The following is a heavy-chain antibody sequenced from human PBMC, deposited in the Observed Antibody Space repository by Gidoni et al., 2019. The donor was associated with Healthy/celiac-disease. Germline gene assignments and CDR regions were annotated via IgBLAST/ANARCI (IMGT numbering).Heavy chain of an antibody. CDR1: GFTFRSYA. CDR3: ARSAAYCGGDCYSGFDY. D-gene: IGHD2-21*01. Sequence: EVQLVESGGGLVQPGGSLRLSCAASGFTFRSYAMQWVRQAPGKGLEYVSAISSNGGSTYYANSVKGRFTISRDNSKNTLYLQMGSLRAEDMAVYYCARSAAYCGGDCYSGFDYWGQGTLVTVSS. V-gene: IGHV3-64*01. CDR2: ISSNGGST. J-gene: IGHJ4*02.